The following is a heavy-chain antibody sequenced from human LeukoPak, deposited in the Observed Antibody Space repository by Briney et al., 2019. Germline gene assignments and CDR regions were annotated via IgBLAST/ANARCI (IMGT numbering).Heavy chain of an antibody. V-gene: IGHV4-4*07. D-gene: IGHD3-9*01. CDR1: GASISTYY. Sequence: SETLSLTCTVSGASISTYYWSWVRQSAGRGLEWLGRVYTRGNTNYNPSLKSRVTMSVDTSKNQFSLKVRSVTAADMAVYYCARERDFLTGDYGITAFYFDYWGQGTLVTVSS. CDR3: ARERDFLTGDYGITAFYFDY. J-gene: IGHJ4*02. CDR2: VYTRGNT.